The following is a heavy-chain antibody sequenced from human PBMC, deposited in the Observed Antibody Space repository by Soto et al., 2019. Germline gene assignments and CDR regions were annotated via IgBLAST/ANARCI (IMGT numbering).Heavy chain of an antibody. J-gene: IGHJ6*02. CDR1: GFTFSMYS. CDR3: ARDRIKWYYGQSYYYKYGMDV. V-gene: IGHV3-7*03. D-gene: IGHD1-7*01. Sequence: PGGSLRLSCEVSGFTFSMYSMSWVRQSPGKGLEWVAKIPQDGVDGHYADSVKGRFIISRDNDKNSLHLQLNSLRSDDTAVYYCARDRIKWYYGQSYYYKYGMDVWGQGTTVTVSS. CDR2: IPQDGVDG.